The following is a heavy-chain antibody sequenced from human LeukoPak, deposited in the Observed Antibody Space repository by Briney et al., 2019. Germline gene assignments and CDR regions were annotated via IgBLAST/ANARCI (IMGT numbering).Heavy chain of an antibody. V-gene: IGHV4-61*02. CDR3: ASSTIFQYY. CDR2: IYTSGST. Sequence: SQTLSLTCTVSGGSISSGSYYWSWIRQPAGRGLEWIGRIYTSGSTNYNPSLKSRVTISVDTSKNQFSLKLSTLTAADTAVYYCASSTIFQYYWGQGTLVTVSS. D-gene: IGHD3-3*01. CDR1: GGSISSGSYY. J-gene: IGHJ4*02.